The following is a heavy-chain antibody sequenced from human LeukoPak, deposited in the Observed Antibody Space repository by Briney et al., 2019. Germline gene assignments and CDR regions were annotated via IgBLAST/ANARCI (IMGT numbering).Heavy chain of an antibody. J-gene: IGHJ4*02. Sequence: GGSLRLSCAASGFTFSSYAMSWVRQAPGKGLEWVSAISGSGGSTYYADSVKGRFTISRDNSKNTLYLQMNNLRAEDTAVYYCARDLLDYGADVVDFWGQGTLVTVSS. D-gene: IGHD4-17*01. CDR2: ISGSGGST. V-gene: IGHV3-23*01. CDR3: ARDLLDYGADVVDF. CDR1: GFTFSSYA.